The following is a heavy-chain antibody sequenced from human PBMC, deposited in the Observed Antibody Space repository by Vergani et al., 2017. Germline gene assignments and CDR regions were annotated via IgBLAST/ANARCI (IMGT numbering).Heavy chain of an antibody. CDR1: GFTFSSYS. J-gene: IGHJ6*02. V-gene: IGHV3-48*01. D-gene: IGHD3-3*01. CDR3: ARDNDFWSGYYSLLYYYYGMDV. CDR2: ISSSSSTI. Sequence: EVQLVESGGGLVQPGGSLRLSCAASGFTFSSYSMNWVRQAPGKGLEWVSYISSSSSTIYYADSVKGRFTISRDNAKNSLYLQMNSLRAEDTAVYYCARDNDFWSGYYSLLYYYYGMDVWGQGTTVTVSS.